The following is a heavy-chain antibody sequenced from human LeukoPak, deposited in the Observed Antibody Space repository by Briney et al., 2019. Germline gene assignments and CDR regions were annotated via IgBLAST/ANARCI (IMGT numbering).Heavy chain of an antibody. J-gene: IGHJ6*03. CDR1: DASIRDYY. CDR3: ARHGVVVPSAMYYYYMDV. V-gene: IGHV4-4*09. CDR2: VYISGSP. Sequence: SETLSLTCTISDASIRDYYWSWIRQPPGKGLEWIGYVYISGSPNYNPSLKSRVTISVDTSKNQFSLNLSSVTAADTAVYYCARHGVVVPSAMYYYYMDVWGKGTTVTVS. D-gene: IGHD2-2*01.